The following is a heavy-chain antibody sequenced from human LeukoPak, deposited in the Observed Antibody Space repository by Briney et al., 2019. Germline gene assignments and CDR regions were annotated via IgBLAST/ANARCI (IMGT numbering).Heavy chain of an antibody. J-gene: IGHJ4*02. CDR2: ISSSSSYI. CDR3: ARDPGYCTSTSCYALYYFDY. CDR1: GFTFSSYS. Sequence: GGSLRLSCAASGFTFSSYSMNWVRQAPGKGLEWVSSISSSSSYIYYADSVEGRFTISRDNAKNSLSLQMISLRAEDTAVYFCARDPGYCTSTSCYALYYFDYWGQGILVTVSS. V-gene: IGHV3-21*01. D-gene: IGHD2-2*01.